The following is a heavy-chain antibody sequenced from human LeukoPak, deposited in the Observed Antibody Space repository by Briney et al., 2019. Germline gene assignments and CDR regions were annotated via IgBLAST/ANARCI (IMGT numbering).Heavy chain of an antibody. Sequence: ASVKVSCKASGYTFTSYGISWVRQAPGQGLEWMGWISAYNGNTNYAQKLQGRVTMTTDTSTSTAYMELRSLRSDDTAVYYCARDGRNLRGSGWTFDYWGQGTLVAVSS. V-gene: IGHV1-18*01. D-gene: IGHD6-25*01. CDR3: ARDGRNLRGSGWTFDY. CDR2: ISAYNGNT. J-gene: IGHJ4*02. CDR1: GYTFTSYG.